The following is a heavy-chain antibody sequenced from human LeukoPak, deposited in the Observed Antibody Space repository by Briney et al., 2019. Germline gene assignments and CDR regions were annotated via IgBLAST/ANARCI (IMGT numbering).Heavy chain of an antibody. CDR2: ISSSSSYI. CDR3: AAFTPPPTDY. V-gene: IGHV3-21*01. Sequence: GGPLRLSCAASGFTFSSYSMNWVRQAPGKGLEWVSSISSSSSYIYYADSVKGRFTISRDNAKNSLYLQMNSLRAEDTAVYYCAAFTPPPTDYWGQGTLVTVSS. J-gene: IGHJ4*02. CDR1: GFTFSSYS.